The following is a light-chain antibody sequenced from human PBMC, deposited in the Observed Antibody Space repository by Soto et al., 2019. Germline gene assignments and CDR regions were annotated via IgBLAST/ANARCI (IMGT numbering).Light chain of an antibody. Sequence: QTVVTQPPSVSGAPGLRVTISCTGSSSNIGAGYDVHWYQQLPGTAPKLLIYGNSNRPSGVPDRFSGSKSGTSASLAITGLQAEDEADYYCQSYDSSFYVFGTGTKLTVL. CDR1: SSNIGAGYD. J-gene: IGLJ1*01. CDR2: GNS. CDR3: QSYDSSFYV. V-gene: IGLV1-40*01.